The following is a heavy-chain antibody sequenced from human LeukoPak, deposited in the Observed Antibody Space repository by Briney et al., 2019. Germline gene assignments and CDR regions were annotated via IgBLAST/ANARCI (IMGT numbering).Heavy chain of an antibody. Sequence: TGGSLRLSCAASGFTFSSYWMSWVRQAPGKGLEWVANIKQDGSEKYYVDSVKGRFTISRDNAKNSLYLQMNSLRAEDTAVYYCARDRLAAVSDGPYSIVGATCFDYWGQGTLVTVSS. CDR3: ARDRLAAVSDGPYSIVGATCFDY. J-gene: IGHJ4*02. D-gene: IGHD1-26*01. V-gene: IGHV3-7*01. CDR1: GFTFSSYW. CDR2: IKQDGSEK.